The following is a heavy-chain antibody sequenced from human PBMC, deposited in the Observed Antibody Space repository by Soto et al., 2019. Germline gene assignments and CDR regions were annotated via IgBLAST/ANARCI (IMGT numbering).Heavy chain of an antibody. CDR1: CGSSGGGGCS. CDR3: ARDGHSSGFFDY. CDR2: IFYSGST. D-gene: IGHD3-22*01. V-gene: IGHV4-30-4*07. J-gene: IGHJ4*02. Sequence: LSDRWGVACGSSGGGGCSRIRIRQPPGKGLEWIGYIFYSGSTKYSPSLKSRVTISVDTSKNQFSLKLSSVTAADTAVYYCARDGHSSGFFDYWGQGTLVTVSS.